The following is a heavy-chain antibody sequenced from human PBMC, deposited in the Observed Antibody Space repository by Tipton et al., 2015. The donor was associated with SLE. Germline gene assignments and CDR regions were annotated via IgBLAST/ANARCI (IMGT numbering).Heavy chain of an antibody. Sequence: GSLRLSCAASGFTFTENGMHWVRQAPGKGLAWVAFVPYDGKNTYYADSVKGRFTISRDSSRNTLYLQMNSLTSEDTAIYYCAKDPPDYGMDVWGQGTTVTVSS. CDR3: AKDPPDYGMDV. V-gene: IGHV3-30*02. CDR1: GFTFTENG. CDR2: VPYDGKNT. J-gene: IGHJ6*02.